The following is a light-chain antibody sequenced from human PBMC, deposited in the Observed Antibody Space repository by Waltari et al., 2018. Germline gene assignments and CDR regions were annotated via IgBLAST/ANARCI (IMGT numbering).Light chain of an antibody. CDR1: QSVRSN. CDR3: QQYNNWWT. J-gene: IGKJ1*01. CDR2: GAS. Sequence: IVMTQSPATLSVSPGERATLSCRASQSVRSNLAWYQQKPGQAPRLLIYGASTRATGIPARFSCSGSGTEFTLTISSLQSEDFAVYYCQQYNNWWTFGQGTKVEIK. V-gene: IGKV3-15*01.